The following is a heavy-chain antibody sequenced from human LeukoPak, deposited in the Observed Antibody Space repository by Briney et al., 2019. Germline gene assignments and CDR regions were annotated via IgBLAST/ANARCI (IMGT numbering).Heavy chain of an antibody. CDR2: IYTSGST. V-gene: IGHV4-4*07. CDR3: ARCLSYYDFWSGSFDI. D-gene: IGHD3-3*01. J-gene: IGHJ3*02. Sequence: PSETLSLTCTVSGGSISSYYWSWIRQPAGKGLEWIGRIYTSGSTNYNPSLTSRVTMSVDTSKNQFSLKLSSVTAADTAVYYCARCLSYYDFWSGSFDIWGQGTMVTVSS. CDR1: GGSISSYY.